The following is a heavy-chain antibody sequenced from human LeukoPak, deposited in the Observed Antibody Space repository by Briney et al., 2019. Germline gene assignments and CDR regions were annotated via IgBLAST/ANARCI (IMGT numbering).Heavy chain of an antibody. D-gene: IGHD6-19*01. CDR3: AKAGRPQAVVLWIDY. CDR2: MGGGGTT. Sequence: GGSLRLSCAASGCAFNNYVMSWVRQAPGKGLEWVSTMGGGGTTYYADYVKGRFTISRDTSKNTLYLQMNSLRAEDTAIYYCAKAGRPQAVVLWIDYCGQQRHLTVSS. V-gene: IGHV3-23*01. CDR1: GCAFNNYV. J-gene: IGHJ4*02.